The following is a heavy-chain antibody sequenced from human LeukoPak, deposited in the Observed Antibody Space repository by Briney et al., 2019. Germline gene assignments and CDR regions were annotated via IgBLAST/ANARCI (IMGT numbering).Heavy chain of an antibody. CDR3: ARVESWEHSGSSQDAFDI. V-gene: IGHV1-46*01. CDR2: INPSGGST. Sequence: ASVKVSCKASGYTFTSYYMHWVRQAPGQGLEWMGIINPSGGSTSYAQKFQGRVTMTRDMSTSTVYMELSSLSSDDTAVYFCARVESWEHSGSSQDAFDIWGQGAMVTVSS. CDR1: GYTFTSYY. D-gene: IGHD1-26*01. J-gene: IGHJ3*02.